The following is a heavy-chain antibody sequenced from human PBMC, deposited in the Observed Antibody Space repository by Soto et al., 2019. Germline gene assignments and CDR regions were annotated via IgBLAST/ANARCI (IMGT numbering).Heavy chain of an antibody. CDR3: ARVRIAAATLSRRPDWFDP. CDR2: INPNSGGT. J-gene: IGHJ5*02. Sequence: SVKVSCKASGYTFTGYYMHWVRQAPGQGLEWMGWINPNSGGTNYAQKFQGWVTMTRDTSISTAYMELSRLRSDDTAVYYCARVRIAAATLSRRPDWFDPWGQGTLVTVSS. V-gene: IGHV1-2*04. CDR1: GYTFTGYY. D-gene: IGHD6-13*01.